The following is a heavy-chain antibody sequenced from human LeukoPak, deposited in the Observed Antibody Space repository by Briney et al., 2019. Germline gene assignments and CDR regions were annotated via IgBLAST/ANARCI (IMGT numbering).Heavy chain of an antibody. Sequence: GASVKVSCKASGYTFTGYYMHWVRQAPGQGLEWMGRINPNSGGTNYAQKFQGRVTMTRDTSISTAYMELSKLRSDDTAVYYGERVGDCTNGVCYNNWFDPWGQGTLVSVSS. CDR2: INPNSGGT. D-gene: IGHD2-8*01. CDR1: GYTFTGYY. J-gene: IGHJ5*02. V-gene: IGHV1-2*06. CDR3: ERVGDCTNGVCYNNWFDP.